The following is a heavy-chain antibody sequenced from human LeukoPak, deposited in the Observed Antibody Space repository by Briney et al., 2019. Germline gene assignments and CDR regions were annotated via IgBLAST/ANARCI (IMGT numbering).Heavy chain of an antibody. CDR2: IYSGGST. J-gene: IGHJ4*02. CDR3: ARVTIGPAKEDYFDY. CDR1: GFTVSTNY. D-gene: IGHD3-16*01. Sequence: GGSLRLSCAASGFTVSTNYMSWVRQAPGRGLDWVSIIYSGGSTYYPDSVKGRFTISRDTSKNTLYLQMNSLRADDTAVYYCARVTIGPAKEDYFDYWGQGTLVTVSS. V-gene: IGHV3-53*01.